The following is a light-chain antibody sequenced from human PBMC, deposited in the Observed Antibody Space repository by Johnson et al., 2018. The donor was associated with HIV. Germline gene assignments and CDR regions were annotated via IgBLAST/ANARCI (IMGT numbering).Light chain of an antibody. V-gene: IGLV1-51*01. Sequence: QSALTQPPSVSAAPGQKVTISCSGSSSNIGNNYVSWYQQLPGTAPKLVIYDNNKRPSGIPNRFSGSKSGTSATPGITGLQTGDEADYYCGTWDSSLSAVYVFGTGTKVTVL. J-gene: IGLJ1*01. CDR2: DNN. CDR1: SSNIGNNY. CDR3: GTWDSSLSAVYV.